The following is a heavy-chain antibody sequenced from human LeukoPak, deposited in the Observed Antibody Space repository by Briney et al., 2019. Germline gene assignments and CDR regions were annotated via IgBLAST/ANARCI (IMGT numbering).Heavy chain of an antibody. CDR1: GYTFTSYY. V-gene: IGHV1-46*01. Sequence: ASVKVSCKASGYTFTSYYMHWVRQAPGQGLEWMGIINPSGGSTSYAQKFQGRVTMTRDTSTSTVYMELSSLRSEDTAVYYCARGGYVVRGVTAGDYWGQGTLVTVSS. CDR2: INPSGGST. J-gene: IGHJ4*02. CDR3: ARGGYVVRGVTAGDY. D-gene: IGHD3-10*01.